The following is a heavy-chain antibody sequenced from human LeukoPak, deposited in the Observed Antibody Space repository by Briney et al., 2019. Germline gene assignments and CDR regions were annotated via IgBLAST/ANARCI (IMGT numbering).Heavy chain of an antibody. CDR2: ISRYSTYM. Sequence: GGSLRLSCAASGFTFTDYTMNWVRQAPGKGLEWVSAISRYSTYMYYADSVKGRFTISRDNAKNSLYLQMNSLSADDTAVYYCAGSQAVPGTERSYYMDVWGKGTTVTVSS. CDR3: AGSQAVPGTERSYYMDV. CDR1: GFTFTDYT. J-gene: IGHJ6*03. V-gene: IGHV3-21*01. D-gene: IGHD6-19*01.